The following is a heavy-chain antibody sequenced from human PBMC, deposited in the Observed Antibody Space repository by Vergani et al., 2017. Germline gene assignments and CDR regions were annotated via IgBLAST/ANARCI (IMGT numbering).Heavy chain of an antibody. CDR3: ARGAGYCSSTSCPPTLRNYYYYMDV. CDR1: GFSFRGHG. CDR2: ISYDGDRR. J-gene: IGHJ6*03. Sequence: QVHLVESGGGVVQPGRSLTLSCVASGFSFRGHGMPWVPRPPARGLEWVAMISYDGDRRDYGDFAKGRFTISRDSSKTVYLQMNGLRAEDTAVYYCARGAGYCSSTSCPPTLRNYYYYMDVWGKGTTVTVSS. D-gene: IGHD2-2*01. V-gene: IGHV3-30*03.